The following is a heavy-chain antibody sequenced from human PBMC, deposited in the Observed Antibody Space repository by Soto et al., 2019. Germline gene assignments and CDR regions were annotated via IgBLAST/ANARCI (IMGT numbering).Heavy chain of an antibody. Sequence: EVQLVESGGGLVQPGGSLRLSCAASKFSFSDYSMNWVRQAPGKGLEWVSYISNSETTTYYADSVKDRFVIYRDNAENSLYLQMKSRRAEDTAVYYCASGDSSAWDFDYWGQGTLVTVSS. CDR1: KFSFSDYS. J-gene: IGHJ4*02. CDR2: ISNSETTT. D-gene: IGHD3-22*01. CDR3: ASGDSSAWDFDY. V-gene: IGHV3-48*01.